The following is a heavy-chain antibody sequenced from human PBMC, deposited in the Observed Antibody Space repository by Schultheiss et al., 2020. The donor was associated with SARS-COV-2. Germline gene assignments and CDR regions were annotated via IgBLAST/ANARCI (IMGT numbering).Heavy chain of an antibody. D-gene: IGHD6-19*01. CDR3: ARSPYSSTYYGYFDS. J-gene: IGHJ4*02. CDR2: INPNSGGT. CDR1: GYTFTGYY. V-gene: IGHV1-2*02. Sequence: ASVKVSCKASGYTFTGYYMHWVRQAPGQGLEWMGWINPNSGGTNYAQKFQGRVTITRDTSASIAYMELNSLTSEDTAVYYCARSPYSSTYYGYFDSWGQGTLVTVSS.